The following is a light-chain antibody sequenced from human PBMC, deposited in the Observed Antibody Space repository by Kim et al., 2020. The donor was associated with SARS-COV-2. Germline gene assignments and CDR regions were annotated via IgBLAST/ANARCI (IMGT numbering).Light chain of an antibody. CDR3: QQRNSWPPAVT. V-gene: IGKV3-11*01. J-gene: IGKJ4*01. CDR1: QNIDTY. CDR2: DAS. Sequence: PGERATRSCRASQNIDTYLARYQQRPGQAPRLLVYDASNRATGVPDRFSGSGSGTDFTLTISSLEPEDFSIYYCQQRNSWPPAVTFGGGTKVDIK.